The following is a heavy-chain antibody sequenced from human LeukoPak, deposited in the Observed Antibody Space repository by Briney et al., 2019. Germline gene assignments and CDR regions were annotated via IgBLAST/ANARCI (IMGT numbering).Heavy chain of an antibody. V-gene: IGHV3-7*03. Sequence: PGGSLRLSCVASGFAFRSFWMTWVRQAPGKGLEWVANINQDISEKYYVDSVKGRFTISRDNSKNTLYLQMNSLRAGDTAVYYCARVKRDCSGGSCYSYDYWGQGTLVTVSS. J-gene: IGHJ4*02. CDR1: GFAFRSFW. CDR3: ARVKRDCSGGSCYSYDY. CDR2: INQDISEK. D-gene: IGHD2-15*01.